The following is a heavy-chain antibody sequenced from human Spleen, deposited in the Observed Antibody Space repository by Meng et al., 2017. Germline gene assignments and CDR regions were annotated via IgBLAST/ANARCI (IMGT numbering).Heavy chain of an antibody. J-gene: IGHJ4*02. V-gene: IGHV4-34*01. CDR3: ARGPTTMAHDFDY. CDR2: INHSGST. CDR1: VRSVSAYV. D-gene: IGHD4-11*01. Sequence: LFNPSSTPTTDCAVVVRSVSAYVWNWIRQPPGKGLEWIGEINHSGSTNYNPSLENRATISVYTSQNNLSLKLSSVTAADSAVYYCARGPTTMAHDFDYWGQGTLVTVSS.